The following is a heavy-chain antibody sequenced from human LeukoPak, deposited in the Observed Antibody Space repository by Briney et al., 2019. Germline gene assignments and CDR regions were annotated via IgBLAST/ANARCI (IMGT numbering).Heavy chain of an antibody. D-gene: IGHD6-13*01. Sequence: GGSLRLSCAVSGFTFSSYWMTWVRQAPGKGLEWVAKIKQDGSEKYYVDSVKGRFTISRDNARNSVYLQMNSLGAEDTAVYNCARRGTSSSWAHFDYWGQGTLVTVSS. J-gene: IGHJ4*02. CDR2: IKQDGSEK. CDR1: GFTFSSYW. V-gene: IGHV3-7*05. CDR3: ARRGTSSSWAHFDY.